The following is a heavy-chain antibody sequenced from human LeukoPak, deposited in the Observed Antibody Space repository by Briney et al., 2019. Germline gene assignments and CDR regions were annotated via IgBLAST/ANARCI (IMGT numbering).Heavy chain of an antibody. J-gene: IGHJ5*02. CDR3: AREDYGDYVGGFDP. CDR2: IYYSGST. D-gene: IGHD4-17*01. CDR1: GGSISSYY. Sequence: SETLSLTCTVSGGSISSYYWSWIRQPPGKGLEWIGYIYYSGSTNYNPSLKSRVTISVDTSKNQFSLKLSSVTAADTAVYYCAREDYGDYVGGFDPWGQGTLVTVSS. V-gene: IGHV4-59*01.